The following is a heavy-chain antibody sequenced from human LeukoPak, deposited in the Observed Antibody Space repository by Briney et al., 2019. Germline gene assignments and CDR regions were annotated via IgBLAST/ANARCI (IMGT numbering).Heavy chain of an antibody. CDR1: GFTFSSYS. CDR2: ISSSSSTI. CDR3: ASSSSGWPFDY. V-gene: IGHV3-48*04. Sequence: GGSLRLSCAASGFTFSSYSMNWVRQAPGKGLEWVSYISSSSSTIYYADSVKGRFTISRDNAKNSLYLQMNSLRAEDTAVYYCASSSSGWPFDYWGQGTLVTVSS. D-gene: IGHD6-19*01. J-gene: IGHJ4*02.